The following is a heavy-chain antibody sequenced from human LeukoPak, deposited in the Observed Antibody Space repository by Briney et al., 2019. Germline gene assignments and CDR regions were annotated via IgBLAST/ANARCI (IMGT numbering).Heavy chain of an antibody. D-gene: IGHD6-13*01. V-gene: IGHV3-11*01. CDR1: GFTFSDYY. Sequence: GGSLRLSCAASGFTFSDYYMSWIRQAPGKGLEWVSYISSSGSTIYYADSVKGRFTISRDNAKNSLYLQMNSLRAEDTAVYYCARDESAAGTLLYYYGMDVWGQGTTVTVSS. CDR3: ARDESAAGTLLYYYGMDV. J-gene: IGHJ6*02. CDR2: ISSSGSTI.